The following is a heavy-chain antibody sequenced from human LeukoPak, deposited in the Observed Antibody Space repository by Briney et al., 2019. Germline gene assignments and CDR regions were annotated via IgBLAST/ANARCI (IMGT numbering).Heavy chain of an antibody. D-gene: IGHD3-16*01. J-gene: IGHJ3*01. V-gene: IGHV5-51*01. CDR2: IYAGDSDT. CDR1: GYRFTNQW. CDR3: ARGRGRQTTDAFDV. Sequence: GESLKISCKGSGYRFTNQWIGWVRQMPGKGLEWMGLIYAGDSDTRYSPSFQGQVTISADKSISTAYLQWSSLKASDTAIYYCARGRGRQTTDAFDVWGQGTMVTVSS.